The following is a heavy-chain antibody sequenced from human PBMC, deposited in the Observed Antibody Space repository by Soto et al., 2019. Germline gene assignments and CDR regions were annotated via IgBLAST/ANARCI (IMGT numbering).Heavy chain of an antibody. CDR2: ISGSGGST. J-gene: IGHJ4*02. Sequence: RKGLEWVSAISGSGGSTYYADSVKGRFTISRDNSKNTLYLQMNSLRAEDTAVYYCAKDSGYSYGYDYFDYWGQGTLVTVSS. CDR3: AKDSGYSYGYDYFDY. V-gene: IGHV3-23*01. D-gene: IGHD5-18*01.